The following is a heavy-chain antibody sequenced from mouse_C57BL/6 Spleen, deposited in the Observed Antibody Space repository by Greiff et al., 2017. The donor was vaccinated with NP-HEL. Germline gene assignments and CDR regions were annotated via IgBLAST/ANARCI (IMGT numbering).Heavy chain of an antibody. CDR2: ISYDGSN. D-gene: IGHD2-5*01. CDR3: ARVNSNYGAWYFDV. J-gene: IGHJ1*03. CDR1: GYSITSGYY. Sequence: EVQLQQSGPGLVKPSQSLSLTCSVTGYSITSGYYWNWIRQFPGNKLEWMGYISYDGSNNYNPSLKNRISITRDTSKNQFFLKLNSVTTEDTATYYCARVNSNYGAWYFDVWGTGTTVTVSS. V-gene: IGHV3-6*01.